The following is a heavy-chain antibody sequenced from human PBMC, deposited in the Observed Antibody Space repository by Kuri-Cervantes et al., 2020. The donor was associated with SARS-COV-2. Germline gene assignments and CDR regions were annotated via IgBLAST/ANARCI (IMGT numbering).Heavy chain of an antibody. CDR1: GYTFTGYY. CDR3: AFSGSYLPFDY. Sequence: ASVKVSCKASGYTFTGYYMHWVRQAPGQGLEWMGWINPNSGGTNYAQKFQGWVTMTRDTSTSTAYMELRSLRSDDTAVYYCAFSGSYLPFDYWGQGTLVTVSS. J-gene: IGHJ4*02. V-gene: IGHV1-2*04. CDR2: INPNSGGT. D-gene: IGHD1-26*01.